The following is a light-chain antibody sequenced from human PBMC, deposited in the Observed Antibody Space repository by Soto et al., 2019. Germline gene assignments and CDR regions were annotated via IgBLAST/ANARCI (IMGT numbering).Light chain of an antibody. Sequence: QSVLTQPPSASGTPGQRVTISCSGSSSNIGSNTVNWYQQLPGTAPKLLIYSNNQRPSGVPDRFSGSKSGTSASLAISGLQSEDEADYYCAAWDDSLNAWAFGGGTQLTVL. CDR3: AAWDDSLNAWA. CDR2: SNN. J-gene: IGLJ3*02. CDR1: SSNIGSNT. V-gene: IGLV1-44*01.